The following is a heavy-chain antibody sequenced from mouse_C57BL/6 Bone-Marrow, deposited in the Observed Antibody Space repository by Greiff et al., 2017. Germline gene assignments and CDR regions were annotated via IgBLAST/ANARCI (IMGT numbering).Heavy chain of an antibody. V-gene: IGHV1-81*01. CDR2: IYPRSGNT. Sequence: VQLQQSGAELARPGASVKLSCKASGYTFTSYGISWVKQRTGQGLEWIGEIYPRSGNTYYNEKFKGKATLTADKSSSTAYMELRSLTSEDSAVYVCAPHALSLEGFAYGGQGTLVTVSA. J-gene: IGHJ3*01. CDR1: GYTFTSYG. D-gene: IGHD1-1*01. CDR3: APHALSLEGFAY.